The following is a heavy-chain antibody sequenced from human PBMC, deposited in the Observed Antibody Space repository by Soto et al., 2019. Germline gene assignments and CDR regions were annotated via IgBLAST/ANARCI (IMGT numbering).Heavy chain of an antibody. CDR2: IIPIFGTA. V-gene: IGHV1-69*13. J-gene: IGHJ4*02. CDR1: GGTFVSYS. D-gene: IGHD2-15*01. CDR3: ARDANLGYCSGGSCYSQDY. Sequence: SVNVSFKSSGGTFVSYSISWVRQAPGQGLEWMGGIIPIFGTANYAQKFQGRVTITADESTSTAYMELSSLRSEDTAVYYCARDANLGYCSGGSCYSQDYWGQGTLVTVSS.